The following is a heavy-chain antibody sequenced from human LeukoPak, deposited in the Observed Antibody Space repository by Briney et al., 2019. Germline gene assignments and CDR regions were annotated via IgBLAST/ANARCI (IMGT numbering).Heavy chain of an antibody. D-gene: IGHD3-22*01. V-gene: IGHV3-30*04. CDR3: ARDSVPTYYYDSSGYYGGIDY. J-gene: IGHJ4*02. CDR1: GFTFSSYA. CDR2: ISYDGSNK. Sequence: GGSLRLSCAASGFTFSSYAMHWVRQAPGKGLEWVAVISYDGSNKYYADSVKGRFTISRDNSKNTLYLQMNSLRAEDTAVYYCARDSVPTYYYDSSGYYGGIDYWGQGTLVTVSS.